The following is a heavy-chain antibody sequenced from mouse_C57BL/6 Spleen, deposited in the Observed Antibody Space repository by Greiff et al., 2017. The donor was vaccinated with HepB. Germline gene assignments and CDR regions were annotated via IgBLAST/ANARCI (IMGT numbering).Heavy chain of an antibody. CDR3: ARTYYGNYDWYFDV. Sequence: EVQRVESGGGLVKPGGSLKLSCAASGFTFSSYAMSWVRQTPEKRLEWVATISDGGSYTYYPDNVKGRFTISRDNAKNNLYLQMSHLKSEDTAMYYCARTYYGNYDWYFDVWGTGTTVTVSS. J-gene: IGHJ1*03. V-gene: IGHV5-4*01. D-gene: IGHD2-10*01. CDR2: ISDGGSYT. CDR1: GFTFSSYA.